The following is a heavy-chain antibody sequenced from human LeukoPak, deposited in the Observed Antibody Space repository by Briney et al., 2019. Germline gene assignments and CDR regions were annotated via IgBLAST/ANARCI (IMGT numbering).Heavy chain of an antibody. CDR1: GYTFTSYY. J-gene: IGHJ6*03. CDR2: INPSGGST. Sequence: ASVKASCKASGYTFTSYYMHWVRQAPGQGLEWMGIINPSGGSTSYAQKFQGRVTMTRDTSTSTVYMELSSLRSEDTAVYYCARASKVVTFHSYYMDVWGKGTTVTVSS. CDR3: ARASKVVTFHSYYMDV. V-gene: IGHV1-46*01. D-gene: IGHD4-23*01.